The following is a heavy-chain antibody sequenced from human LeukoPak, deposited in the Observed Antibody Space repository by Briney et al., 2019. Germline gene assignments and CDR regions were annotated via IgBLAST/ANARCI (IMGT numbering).Heavy chain of an antibody. D-gene: IGHD6-19*01. J-gene: IGHJ4*02. CDR1: GFTFSSYA. CDR2: ISYDGSNK. Sequence: PGGSLRLSCAASGFTFSSYAMHWVRQAPGKGLEWVAVISYDGSNKYYADSVKGRFTISRDNSKNTLYLQMNSLRAEDTAVYYCARSNNDYGSGWYSQGDYWGQGTLVTVSS. V-gene: IGHV3-30-3*01. CDR3: ARSNNDYGSGWYSQGDY.